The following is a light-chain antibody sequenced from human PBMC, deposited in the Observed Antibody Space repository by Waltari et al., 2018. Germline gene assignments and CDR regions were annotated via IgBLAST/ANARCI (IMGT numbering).Light chain of an antibody. CDR3: QQYGSSPYT. J-gene: IGKJ2*01. CDR1: QTLSHNY. CDR2: DTS. V-gene: IGKV3-20*01. Sequence: EIVLTQSPGTLSLSTGERVTLSCRASQTLSHNYVAWYQQKPGQALGLLIYDTSKRATGIPDRFSGGGSGTDFALIISRLEAEDSATYYCQQYGSSPYTFGQGTKVGIK.